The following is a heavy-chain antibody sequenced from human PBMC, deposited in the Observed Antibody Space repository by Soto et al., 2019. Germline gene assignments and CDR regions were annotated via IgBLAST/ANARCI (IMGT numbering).Heavy chain of an antibody. D-gene: IGHD4-17*01. J-gene: IGHJ3*02. CDR3: AREKYGDAFDI. V-gene: IGHV4-30-4*01. CDR1: GGSISSGDYY. Sequence: SETLSLTCTVCGGSISSGDYYWSWIRQPPGKGLKWIGYIYYSGCTYYNPSLKSRVTISLDTSKNQFSLKLSSVTAADTAVYYCAREKYGDAFDIWGEGPMFTVS. CDR2: IYYSGCT.